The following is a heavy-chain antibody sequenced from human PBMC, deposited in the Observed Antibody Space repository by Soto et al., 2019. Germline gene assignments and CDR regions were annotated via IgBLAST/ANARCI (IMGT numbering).Heavy chain of an antibody. CDR2: TYYRSKWYN. J-gene: IGHJ6*03. CDR1: GDSVSSNSAA. Sequence: KQSQTLSLTCAISGDSVSSNSAAWNWIRQSPSRGLEWLGRTYYRSKWYNDYAVSVKSRITINPETSKNHFSLQLNSVTPEDTAVYYCARSSKYYDFWSGYTYYYYMDVWGKGTTVTVSS. D-gene: IGHD3-3*01. V-gene: IGHV6-1*01. CDR3: ARSSKYYDFWSGYTYYYYMDV.